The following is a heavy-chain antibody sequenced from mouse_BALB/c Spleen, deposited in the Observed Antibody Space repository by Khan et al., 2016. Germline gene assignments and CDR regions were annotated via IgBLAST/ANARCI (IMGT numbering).Heavy chain of an antibody. CDR2: IDTNTGEP. D-gene: IGHD2-4*01. V-gene: IGHV9-3*02. CDR3: ARWEYDYAWFAY. J-gene: IGHJ3*01. CDR1: GYSFTNYG. Sequence: QIQLVQSGPELKKPGETVKISCKASGYSFTNYGMNWVKQAPGKGLKWMGWIDTNTGEPTYAEEFKGRFAFSLETSAITAYLQINNLKNDDTATYFCARWEYDYAWFAYWGQGTLVTVSA.